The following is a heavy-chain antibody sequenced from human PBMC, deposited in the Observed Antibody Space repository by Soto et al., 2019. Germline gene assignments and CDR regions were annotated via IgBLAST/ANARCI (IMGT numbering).Heavy chain of an antibody. Sequence: EVQLLASGGGLVQPGGSLRLSCIASGFTVRTSAMTWVRQAPGQGLEWVASISDTGGSRGDTYYTDSVKGRVTIFRDNSKDTLFLQMDSVRGADTDIYYCASTKTEVGAALVVGGQGTEVTVSS. V-gene: IGHV3-23*01. J-gene: IGHJ3*01. CDR3: ASTKTEVGAALVV. D-gene: IGHD1-26*01. CDR2: ISDTGGSRGDT. CDR1: GFTVRTSA.